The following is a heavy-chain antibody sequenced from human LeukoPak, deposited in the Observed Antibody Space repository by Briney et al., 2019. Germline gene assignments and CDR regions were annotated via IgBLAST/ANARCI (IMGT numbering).Heavy chain of an antibody. CDR3: ARDSGSGWSNWFDP. CDR2: TYYRSKWSKWCN. CDR1: GDSVSSNSAA. Sequence: SQTLSLTCAISGDSVSSNSAAWNWISQSPSRGLEWLGRTYYRSKWSKWCNDYAVSVKGRVTINPDTSKNQFSLQLNSVTPEDTAVYYCARDSGSGWSNWFDPWGQGTLVTVSS. V-gene: IGHV6-1*01. J-gene: IGHJ5*02. D-gene: IGHD6-19*01.